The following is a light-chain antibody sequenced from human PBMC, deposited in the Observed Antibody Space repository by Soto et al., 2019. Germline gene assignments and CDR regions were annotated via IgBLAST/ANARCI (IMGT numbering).Light chain of an antibody. V-gene: IGKV1-33*01. CDR2: DAS. Sequence: DIQMTQSPSSLSASVGDRVTITCQASQDISNHLNWYQQKPGKAPKLLIYDASNLETGVPSRFSGSGSGTDLTLTISSLQPEDIATYYCQQYDNLPLTFGGGTKVDIK. CDR3: QQYDNLPLT. CDR1: QDISNH. J-gene: IGKJ4*01.